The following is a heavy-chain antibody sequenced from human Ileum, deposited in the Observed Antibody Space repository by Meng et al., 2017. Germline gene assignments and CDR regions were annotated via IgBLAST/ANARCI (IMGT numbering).Heavy chain of an antibody. D-gene: IGHD1-26*01. CDR1: DGSIRSSY. V-gene: IGHV4-59*01. J-gene: IGHJ3*02. CDR2: THHSGNT. CDR3: ARWGGSSVSSYDI. Sequence: SETLSLTCTVSDGSIRSSYWNWIRQSPEKGLEWIGYTHHSGNTKTNPSLKSRVTMSVDTSKSQFFLWLTSVTAADTAVYYCARWGGSSVSSYDIWGQGTLVTVSS.